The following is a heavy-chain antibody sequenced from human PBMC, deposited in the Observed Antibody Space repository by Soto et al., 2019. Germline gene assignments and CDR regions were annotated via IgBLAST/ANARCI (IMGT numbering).Heavy chain of an antibody. CDR1: GFTFGDYA. D-gene: IGHD3-9*01. Sequence: GGSLRLSCTASGFTFGDYAMSWFRQAPGKGLEWVGFIRSKAYGGTTEYTASVKGRFTISRDDSKSIAYLQMNSLRTEDTAVYYCTRSPPYYDILTGPSGMDVWGQGTTVTVSS. CDR2: IRSKAYGGTT. J-gene: IGHJ6*02. CDR3: TRSPPYYDILTGPSGMDV. V-gene: IGHV3-49*01.